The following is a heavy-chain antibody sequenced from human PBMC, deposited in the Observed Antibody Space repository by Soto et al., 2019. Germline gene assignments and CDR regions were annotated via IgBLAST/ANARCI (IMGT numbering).Heavy chain of an antibody. CDR3: ARSAYGDPRGRDY. CDR1: GFTFSSYW. J-gene: IGHJ4*02. Sequence: GGSLRLSCAASGFTFSSYWMSWVRQAPGKGLEWVANIKQDGGEKYYVDSVNGRFTISRDNANKNSLYLQMNSLRAEDTAVYYCARSAYGDPRGRDYWGQGTLVTVSS. D-gene: IGHD4-17*01. V-gene: IGHV3-7*01. CDR2: IKQDGGEK.